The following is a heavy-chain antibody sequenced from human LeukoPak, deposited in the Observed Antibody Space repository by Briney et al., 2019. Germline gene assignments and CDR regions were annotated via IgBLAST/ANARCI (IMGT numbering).Heavy chain of an antibody. CDR2: IIPLFGTA. J-gene: IGHJ6*03. V-gene: IGHV1-69*13. CDR3: ARAGYSGNFRGGQYYYMDV. D-gene: IGHD1-26*01. CDR1: GGTFSTYS. Sequence: SVKVSCKASGGTFSTYSISWVRQAPGPGLEWMGGIIPLFGTADYEQMFQDRVTITADESTTKAYMELTSLRAEDTAVYYCARAGYSGNFRGGQYYYMDVWGTGTTVTVSS.